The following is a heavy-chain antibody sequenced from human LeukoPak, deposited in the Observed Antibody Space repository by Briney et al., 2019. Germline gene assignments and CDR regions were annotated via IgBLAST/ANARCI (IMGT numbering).Heavy chain of an antibody. D-gene: IGHD2-2*01. CDR3: ATHIVVVPAARKKGDYYYMDV. CDR1: GYTFTSYG. Sequence: GASVKVSCKASGYTFTSYGISWVRQAPGQGLEWMGWINPNSGGTNYAQKFQGRVTMTRDTSISTAYMELSRLRSDDTAVYYCATHIVVVPAARKKGDYYYMDVWGKGTTVTISS. CDR2: INPNSGGT. J-gene: IGHJ6*03. V-gene: IGHV1-2*02.